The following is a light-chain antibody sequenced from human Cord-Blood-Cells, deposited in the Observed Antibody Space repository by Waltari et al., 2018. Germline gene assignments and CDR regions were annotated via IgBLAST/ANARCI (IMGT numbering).Light chain of an antibody. V-gene: IGKV1-39*01. Sequence: DIQITQSPSSLSASVGDRVTITCRESQSISSYLNWYQQKPGKAPKLLIYAASSVQSGVPSRFSGSGSGTDFTLTISSLQPEDFATYYCQQSYSTPLTFGGGTKVEIK. CDR3: QQSYSTPLT. CDR1: QSISSY. CDR2: AAS. J-gene: IGKJ4*01.